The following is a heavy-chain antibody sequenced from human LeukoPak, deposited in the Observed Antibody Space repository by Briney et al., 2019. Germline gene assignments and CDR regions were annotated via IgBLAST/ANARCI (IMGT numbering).Heavy chain of an antibody. CDR1: GGSISSSNW. V-gene: IGHV4-4*02. CDR3: ARAYSSGWSYYYYYMDV. CDR2: IYHSGST. Sequence: SETLSLTCAVSGGSISSSNWWSWVRQPPGKGLEWIGEIYHSGSTSYNPSLKSRVTISVDTSKNQFSLKLSSVTAADTAVYYCARAYSSGWSYYYYYMDVWGKGTTVTVSS. D-gene: IGHD6-19*01. J-gene: IGHJ6*03.